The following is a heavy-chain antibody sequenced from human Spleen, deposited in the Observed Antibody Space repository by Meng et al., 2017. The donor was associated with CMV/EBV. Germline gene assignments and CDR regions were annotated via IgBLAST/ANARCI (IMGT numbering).Heavy chain of an antibody. J-gene: IGHJ6*02. CDR1: GGSFSGHH. D-gene: IGHD6-6*01. CDR3: AGASSSFSYHYYDMDV. V-gene: IGHV4-59*11. CDR2: IFYSGSI. Sequence: SQTLSLTCAVYGGSFSGHHWSWIRQFPGKGLEWIAYIFYSGSINYNPSLKSRVTISVDTSKNQFSLKLSSVTAADTAGCYCAGASSSFSYHYYDMDVWGQGTTVTVSS.